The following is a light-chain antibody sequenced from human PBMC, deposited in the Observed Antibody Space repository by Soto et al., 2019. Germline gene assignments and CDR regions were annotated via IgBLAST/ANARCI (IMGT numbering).Light chain of an antibody. CDR3: QHYNSYSEA. J-gene: IGKJ1*01. V-gene: IGKV1-5*03. Sequence: QMTQSPSTLSGSVGDRVTITCRASQTISSWLAWYQQKPGKAPKLLIYKASTLKSGVPSRFSGSGSGTEFTLTISSLQPDDFATYYCQHYNSYSEAFGQGPKVDIX. CDR2: KAS. CDR1: QTISSW.